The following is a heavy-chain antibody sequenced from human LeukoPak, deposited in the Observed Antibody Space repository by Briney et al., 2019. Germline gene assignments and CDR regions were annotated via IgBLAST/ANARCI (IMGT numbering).Heavy chain of an antibody. CDR1: GGSISSGGYS. V-gene: IGHV4-30-2*01. CDR3: ARGGGCSGGSCYSPFDY. Sequence: SETLSLTCAVSGGSISSGGYSWSWIRQPPGKGLEWIGYIYHSGSTYYNPSLKSRVTISVDRSKNQFSLKLNSVTAADTAVYYCARGGGCSGGSCYSPFDYWGQGTLVTVSS. J-gene: IGHJ4*02. CDR2: IYHSGST. D-gene: IGHD2-15*01.